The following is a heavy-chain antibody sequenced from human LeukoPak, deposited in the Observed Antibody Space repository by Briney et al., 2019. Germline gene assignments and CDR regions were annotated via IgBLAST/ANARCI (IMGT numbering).Heavy chain of an antibody. CDR1: GFTFSNYA. Sequence: GSLSLSCAASGFTFSNYAMRWVRQAPGKGLEWVSGISGSGDSTYYADSVKGRFTISRDTSKNTLYLQMNSLRAEDTAVYYCAELGITMIGGVWGKGTTVTISS. J-gene: IGHJ6*04. V-gene: IGHV3-23*01. CDR3: AELGITMIGGV. CDR2: ISGSGDST. D-gene: IGHD3-10*02.